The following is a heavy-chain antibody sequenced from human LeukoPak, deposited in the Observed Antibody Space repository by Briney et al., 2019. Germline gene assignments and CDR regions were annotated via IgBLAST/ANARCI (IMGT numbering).Heavy chain of an antibody. Sequence: PGGSLRLSCAASGFTFSSYGMHWVRQAPGKGLEWVAVISYDGSNKYYADSVKGRFTISRDNSKNTLYLQMNSLRAEGTAVYYCAKARDGSYSSFWSYSGHDYWGQGTLVTVSS. CDR3: AKARDGSYSSFWSYSGHDY. CDR2: ISYDGSNK. D-gene: IGHD1-26*01. CDR1: GFTFSSYG. V-gene: IGHV3-30*18. J-gene: IGHJ4*02.